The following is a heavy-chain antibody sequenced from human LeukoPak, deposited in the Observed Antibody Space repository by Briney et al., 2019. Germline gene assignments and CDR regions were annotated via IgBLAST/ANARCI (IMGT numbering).Heavy chain of an antibody. CDR1: GFTFSSYG. J-gene: IGHJ4*02. CDR2: ISYDGSNK. CDR3: AKGPYGDYRAYYFDY. Sequence: GGSLRLSCAASGFTFSSYGMHWVRQAPGKGLEWVAVISYDGSNKYYADSVKGRFTISRDNSKNTLYLQMNSLRAEDTAVYYCAKGPYGDYRAYYFDYWGQGTLVAVSS. V-gene: IGHV3-30*18. D-gene: IGHD4-17*01.